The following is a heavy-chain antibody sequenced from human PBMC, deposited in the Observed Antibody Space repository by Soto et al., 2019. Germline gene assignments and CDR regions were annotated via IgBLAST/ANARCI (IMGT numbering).Heavy chain of an antibody. Sequence: QVQLQQSGPRLVKPSETLSLTCTVSSGPDRSHNWGWIRQPPGRGLEWIGYVYYTGDTAYNPSLRGRVTISADTSTNDISLTLNSVTAADTAVYYCVRQGIDYLHGLVDLWGQGTPVSVSS. CDR1: SGPDRSHN. V-gene: IGHV4-59*08. CDR2: VYYTGDT. J-gene: IGHJ6*02. D-gene: IGHD4-17*01. CDR3: VRQGIDYLHGLVDL.